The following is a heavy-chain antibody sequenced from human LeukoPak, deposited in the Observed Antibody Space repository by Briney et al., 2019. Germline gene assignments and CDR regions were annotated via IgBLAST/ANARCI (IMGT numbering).Heavy chain of an antibody. Sequence: GGSLRLSCAASGFTFSSYSRNWVRQAPGKGLEWVSYISSSSSTIYYADSVKGRFTISRDNAKNSLYLQMNSLRDEDTAVYYCARDRHYYDSSGSHDYWGQGTLVTVSS. D-gene: IGHD3-22*01. CDR3: ARDRHYYDSSGSHDY. CDR1: GFTFSSYS. CDR2: ISSSSSTI. V-gene: IGHV3-48*02. J-gene: IGHJ4*02.